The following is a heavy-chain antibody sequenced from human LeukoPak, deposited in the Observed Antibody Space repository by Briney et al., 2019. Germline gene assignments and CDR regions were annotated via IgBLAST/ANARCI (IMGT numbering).Heavy chain of an antibody. Sequence: SETLSLTCTVSGGSISSSSYYWGWIRQPPGKGLEWIGTIYYSGSTYYNTSLKSRVTISVDTSKNQFSLKLSSVTAADTAVYYCARDGVYSGYDYYFDYWGQGTLVTVSS. CDR2: IYYSGST. V-gene: IGHV4-39*07. D-gene: IGHD5-12*01. CDR3: ARDGVYSGYDYYFDY. CDR1: GGSISSSSYY. J-gene: IGHJ4*02.